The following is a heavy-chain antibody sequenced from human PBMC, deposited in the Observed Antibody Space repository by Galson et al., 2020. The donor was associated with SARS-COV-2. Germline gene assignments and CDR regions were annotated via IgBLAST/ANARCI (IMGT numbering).Heavy chain of an antibody. Sequence: ASVKVSCKASGYIFTSNGITWVRQAPGQGLEWMGWISGYNGKTKYEQKFQGRVTMTRDTSTSTAHMELRSLRFDDTAVYYCARVNFVVGDYYYYGMDVWGQGTTVTVSS. CDR2: ISGYNGKT. J-gene: IGHJ6*02. V-gene: IGHV1-18*01. CDR3: ARVNFVVGDYYYYGMDV. D-gene: IGHD3-22*01. CDR1: GYIFTSNG.